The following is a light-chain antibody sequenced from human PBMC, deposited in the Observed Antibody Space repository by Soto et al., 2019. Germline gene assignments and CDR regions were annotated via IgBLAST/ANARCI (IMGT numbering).Light chain of an antibody. CDR2: EVS. Sequence: QSALTQPASVSGSPGQSITISCTGTSSDVGIYNYVSWYQQHPGKAPKLMIYEVSNRPSGVSHRFSGSKSGNTASLTISGLQAEDEADYYCSSYTTSSTLVLGGGTQLTVL. J-gene: IGLJ3*02. V-gene: IGLV2-14*01. CDR3: SSYTTSSTLV. CDR1: SSDVGIYNY.